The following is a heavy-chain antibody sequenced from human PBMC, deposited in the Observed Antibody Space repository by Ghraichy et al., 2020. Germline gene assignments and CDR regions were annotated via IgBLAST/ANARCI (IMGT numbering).Heavy chain of an antibody. J-gene: IGHJ6*02. CDR2: IYYSGST. CDR1: GGSISSYY. Sequence: SETLSLTCTVSGGSISSYYWSWIRQPPGKGLEWIGYIYYSGSTNYNPSLKSRVTISVDTSKNQFSLKLSSVTAADTAVYYCATTRLGDILTGPYITDYYYYGMDVWGQGTTVTVSS. CDR3: ATTRLGDILTGPYITDYYYYGMDV. D-gene: IGHD3-9*01. V-gene: IGHV4-59*01.